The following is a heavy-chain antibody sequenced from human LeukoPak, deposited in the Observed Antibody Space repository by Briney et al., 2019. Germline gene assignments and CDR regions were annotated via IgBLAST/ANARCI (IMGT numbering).Heavy chain of an antibody. CDR1: GGSFSDYY. CDR3: ARGPSGYHNT. V-gene: IGHV4-34*01. Sequence: PSETLSLTCAVYGGSFSDYYWSWIRQPPGKGLEWIAEINHSGSTYYNPSLKSRVTISVDTSKNHFSLNLNSVTAADTAVYYCARGPSGYHNTGGQGTLVTVSS. J-gene: IGHJ4*02. CDR2: INHSGST. D-gene: IGHD5-12*01.